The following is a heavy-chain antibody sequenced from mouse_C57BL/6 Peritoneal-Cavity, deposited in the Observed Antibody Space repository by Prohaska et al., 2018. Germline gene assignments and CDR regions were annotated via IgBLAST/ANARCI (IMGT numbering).Heavy chain of an antibody. D-gene: IGHD1-1*01. J-gene: IGHJ2*01. V-gene: IGHV1-4*01. CDR1: GYPFTSYT. CDR3: ARSDITTVVADY. CDR2: INPSSGYT. Sequence: MSCKASGYPFTSYTMHWVKQRPGKGVEWIGYINPSSGYTKYNQKVKDKATLTADKSSSTAYMQLSSLTSEDSAVYYCARSDITTVVADYWGQGTTLTVSS.